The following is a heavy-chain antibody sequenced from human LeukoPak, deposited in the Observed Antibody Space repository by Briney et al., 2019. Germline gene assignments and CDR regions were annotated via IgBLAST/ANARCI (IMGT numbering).Heavy chain of an antibody. D-gene: IGHD6-19*01. CDR3: ARDRKTTSGPSDAFDI. V-gene: IGHV3-21*01. J-gene: IGHJ3*02. Sequence: GGSLRLSCEASGFTFTTYSMTWVRQAPGKGLEWVSIISSGSSAIFSADALKGRFTISRDDAKNLLYLDMNSLRAEDTAVYYCARDRKTTSGPSDAFDIWGQGTMITVSS. CDR1: GFTFTTYS. CDR2: ISSGSSAI.